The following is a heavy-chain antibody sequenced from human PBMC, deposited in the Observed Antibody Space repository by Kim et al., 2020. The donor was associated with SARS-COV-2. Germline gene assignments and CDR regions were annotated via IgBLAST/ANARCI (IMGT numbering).Heavy chain of an antibody. CDR3: ARVLKARALEAVRGIMRGEQNHYYGMDV. CDR1: EFTFSNYR. D-gene: IGHD3-10*01. CDR2: IKQDGSDE. J-gene: IGHJ6*02. V-gene: IGHV3-7*03. Sequence: GGSLRLSCIGSEFTFSNYRMTWVRQAPGKGLEWVANIKQDGSDEHYLDSVKGRFTVSRDNAKNSLYLQMNNLRAEDTAVYFCARVLKARALEAVRGIMRGEQNHYYGMDVWGLGTTVTVSS.